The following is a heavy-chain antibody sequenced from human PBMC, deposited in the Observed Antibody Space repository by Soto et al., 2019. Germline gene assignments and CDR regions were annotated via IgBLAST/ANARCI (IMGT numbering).Heavy chain of an antibody. CDR1: GLTVSSNP. Sequence: EVQLVESGGGLVQPGGSLRLSCAVSGLTVSSNPISWVRQAPGKGLEWVSVIYTGGGTHYADSVKGRFTISRDNSKNTVNLQMNSLRPEDTALYYCARDGSGHWGQGTLVTVSS. CDR3: ARDGSGH. CDR2: IYTGGGT. J-gene: IGHJ4*02. V-gene: IGHV3-66*01.